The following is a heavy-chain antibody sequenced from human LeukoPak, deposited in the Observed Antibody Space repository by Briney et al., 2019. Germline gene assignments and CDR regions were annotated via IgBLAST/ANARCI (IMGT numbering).Heavy chain of an antibody. CDR1: GFTFSSYG. CDR2: ISYDGSNK. J-gene: IGHJ4*02. V-gene: IGHV3-30*18. CDR3: AKVGHRTIDC. Sequence: GGSLRLSCAASGFTFSSYGMHWVRQAPGKGLEWVAVISYDGSNKYYADSVKGRFTISRDNSKNTLYLQMNSLRAEDTAVYYCAKVGHRTIDCWGQGTLVTVSS.